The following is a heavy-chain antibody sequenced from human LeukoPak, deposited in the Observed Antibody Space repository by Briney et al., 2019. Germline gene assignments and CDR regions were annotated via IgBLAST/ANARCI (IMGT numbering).Heavy chain of an antibody. CDR1: GGSFSGYY. CDR2: INHSGST. V-gene: IGHV4-34*01. Sequence: ETXSLXCXVYGGSFSGYYWSWIRQPPGKGLEWIGEINHSGSTNYNPSLKSRVTISVDTSKNQFSLKLSSVTAADTAVYYCARGPSFGYSSSWPLYYYGMDVWGQGTTVTVSS. J-gene: IGHJ6*02. CDR3: ARGPSFGYSSSWPLYYYGMDV. D-gene: IGHD6-13*01.